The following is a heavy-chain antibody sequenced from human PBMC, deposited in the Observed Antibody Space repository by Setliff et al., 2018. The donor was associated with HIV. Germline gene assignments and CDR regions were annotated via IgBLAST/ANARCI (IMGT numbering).Heavy chain of an antibody. CDR1: GGSITSGNYF. CDR3: ARDARWLQFPYFDY. CDR2: IYADGST. D-gene: IGHD5-12*01. V-gene: IGHV4-61*09. Sequence: PSETLSLTCTVSGGSITSGNYFWTWIRQPAGKGLEWIGHIYADGSTNYNPFFRSRVTISVDSSKNQFSLKLSSVTAADTAVYYCARDARWLQFPYFDYWGQGTLVTVSS. J-gene: IGHJ4*01.